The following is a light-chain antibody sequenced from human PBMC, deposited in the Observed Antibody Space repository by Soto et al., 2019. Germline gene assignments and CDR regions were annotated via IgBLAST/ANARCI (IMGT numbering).Light chain of an antibody. CDR3: QQYGNSPQT. V-gene: IGKV3-20*01. Sequence: EIVLTQSPGTLSLSPGDRVTLSCRASPSVNSSYLAWYQHKPGQAPRLLIYGASTTATGIPERFSGSGSGTDFTLTIARLEPGEFAVYYCQQYGNSPQTFGQGTKVDIK. CDR2: GAS. J-gene: IGKJ1*01. CDR1: PSVNSSY.